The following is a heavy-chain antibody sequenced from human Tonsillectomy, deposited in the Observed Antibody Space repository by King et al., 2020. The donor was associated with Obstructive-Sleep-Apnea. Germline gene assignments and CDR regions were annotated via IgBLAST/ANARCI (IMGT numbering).Heavy chain of an antibody. J-gene: IGHJ4*02. D-gene: IGHD4-17*01. V-gene: IGHV3-30-3*01. CDR1: GFTFSSYA. CDR2: ISYDGSNK. CDR3: ARSSHHHGDYEVDY. Sequence: VQLVESGGGVVQPGRSLRLSCAASGFTFSSYAMHWVRQAPGKGLEWVAVISYDGSNKYYADSVKGRFTISRDNSKNTLYLQMNSLRAEDTAVYYCARSSHHHGDYEVDYWGQGTLVTVSS.